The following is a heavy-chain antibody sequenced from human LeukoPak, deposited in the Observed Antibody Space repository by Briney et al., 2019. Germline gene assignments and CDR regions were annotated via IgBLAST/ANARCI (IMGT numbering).Heavy chain of an antibody. CDR1: GGTFSSYA. Sequence: GASVKVSCKASGGTFSSYAISWVRQAPGQGLEWMGRIIPIFGTANHAQKFQGRVTITTDESTSTAYMELSSLRSEDTAVYYCAREPKWELPPDYWGQGTLVTVSS. V-gene: IGHV1-69*05. CDR2: IIPIFGTA. CDR3: AREPKWELPPDY. J-gene: IGHJ4*02. D-gene: IGHD1-26*01.